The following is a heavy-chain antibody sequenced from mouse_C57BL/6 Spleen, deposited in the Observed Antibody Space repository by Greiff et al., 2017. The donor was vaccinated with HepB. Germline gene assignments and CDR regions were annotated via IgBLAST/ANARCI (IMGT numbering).Heavy chain of an antibody. CDR3: ARRDYGIVDY. CDR2: ISSGGSYT. V-gene: IGHV5-6*02. D-gene: IGHD2-1*01. J-gene: IGHJ2*01. Sequence: EVNVVESGGDLVKPGGSLKLSCAASGFTFSSYGMSWVRQTPDKRLEWVATISSGGSYTYYPDSVKGRFTISRDNAKNTLYLQMSSLKSEDTAMYYCARRDYGIVDYWGQGTTLTVSS. CDR1: GFTFSSYG.